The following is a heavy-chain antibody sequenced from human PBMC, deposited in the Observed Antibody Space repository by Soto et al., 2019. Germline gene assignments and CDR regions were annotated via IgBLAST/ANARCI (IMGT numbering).Heavy chain of an antibody. D-gene: IGHD3-3*01. CDR2: ISYDGGNK. Sequence: GGSLRLSCAASGFTFSSYAMHWVRQAPGKGLEWVAVISYDGGNKYYADSVKGRFTISRDNSKNTLYLQMNSLRAEDTAVYYCARGPRGITIFGVVNPILDYWGQGTLVTVPQ. CDR1: GFTFSSYA. V-gene: IGHV3-30-3*01. J-gene: IGHJ4*02. CDR3: ARGPRGITIFGVVNPILDY.